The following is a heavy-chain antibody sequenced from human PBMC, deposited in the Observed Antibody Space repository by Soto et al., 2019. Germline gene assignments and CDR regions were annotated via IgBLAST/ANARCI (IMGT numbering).Heavy chain of an antibody. J-gene: IGHJ6*02. CDR1: GGTFSSYA. D-gene: IGHD1-20*01. Sequence: QVQLVQSGAEVKKPGSSVKVSCKASGGTFSSYAISWVRQAPGQGLEWMGGIIPIFGTANYAQKFQGRVTITADESTSTAYMELSSLRSEDTAVYYCARVLGITLYYYYYYGMDVWGQGTTVTVSS. V-gene: IGHV1-69*01. CDR3: ARVLGITLYYYYYYGMDV. CDR2: IIPIFGTA.